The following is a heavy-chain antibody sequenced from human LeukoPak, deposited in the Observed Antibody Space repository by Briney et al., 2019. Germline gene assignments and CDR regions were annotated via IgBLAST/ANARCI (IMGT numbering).Heavy chain of an antibody. CDR3: ARAPGYSYGIYYYYYMDV. CDR2: ISYDGSNK. CDR1: GFTFSSYA. Sequence: GGSLRLSCAASGFTFSSYAMHWVRQAPGKGLEWVAVISYDGSNKYYADSVKGRFTISRDNSKNTLYLQMNSLRAEDTAVYYCARAPGYSYGIYYYYYMDVWGKGTTVTVSS. J-gene: IGHJ6*03. D-gene: IGHD5-18*01. V-gene: IGHV3-30*04.